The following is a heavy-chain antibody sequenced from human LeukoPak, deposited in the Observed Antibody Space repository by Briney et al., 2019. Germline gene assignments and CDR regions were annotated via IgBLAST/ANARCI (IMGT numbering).Heavy chain of an antibody. V-gene: IGHV4-59*01. CDR3: ARAYCGGDCYSRYYYYYMDV. D-gene: IGHD2-21*01. J-gene: IGHJ6*03. Sequence: SETLSLTCTVSGGSMSTYYWSWIRQPPGKGLEWIGYIYYSGSTNYNPSLKSRVAISVDTSKNQFSLKLSSVTAADTAVYYCARAYCGGDCYSRYYYYYMDVWGKGTTVTVSS. CDR1: GGSMSTYY. CDR2: IYYSGST.